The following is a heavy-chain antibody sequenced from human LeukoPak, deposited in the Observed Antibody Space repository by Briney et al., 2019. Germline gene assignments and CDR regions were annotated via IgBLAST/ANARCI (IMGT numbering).Heavy chain of an antibody. Sequence: ASVKVSCKASGYTYTTDGISWVRQAPGQGLEWMGWIDTYSGKTNYAQKFQGRVTMTSDTSTSTAYMELRSLRSDDTAVYYCARDRGIAEADSFDPWGQGTLVTVSA. V-gene: IGHV1-18*01. CDR3: ARDRGIAEADSFDP. CDR2: IDTYSGKT. CDR1: GYTYTTDG. D-gene: IGHD6-13*01. J-gene: IGHJ5*02.